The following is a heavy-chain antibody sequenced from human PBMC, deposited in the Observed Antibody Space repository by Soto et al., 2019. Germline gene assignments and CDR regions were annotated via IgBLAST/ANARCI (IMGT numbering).Heavy chain of an antibody. V-gene: IGHV4-34*01. Sequence: PSETLSLTCAVYGGSFSGYYWSWIRQPPGKGLEWIGEINHSGSTNYNPSLKSRVTISVDTSKNQFSLKLSSVTAADTAVYYCARERVVLRPFDYWGQGTLVTVSS. CDR3: ARERVVLRPFDY. CDR1: GGSFSGYY. J-gene: IGHJ4*02. D-gene: IGHD3-3*01. CDR2: INHSGST.